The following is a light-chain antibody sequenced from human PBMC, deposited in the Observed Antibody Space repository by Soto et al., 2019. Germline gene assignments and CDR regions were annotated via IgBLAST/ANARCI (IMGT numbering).Light chain of an antibody. CDR1: QSVSSSY. V-gene: IGKV3-11*01. CDR3: QQRSNWPPIT. J-gene: IGKJ5*01. Sequence: EIVLTQSPGTLSLSQGERVTLSCRAIQSVSSSYLAWYQQKPGQAPRLLIYDASNRATGIPARFSGSGSGTDFTLTISSLEPEDFAVYYCQQRSNWPPITFGQGTRLEI. CDR2: DAS.